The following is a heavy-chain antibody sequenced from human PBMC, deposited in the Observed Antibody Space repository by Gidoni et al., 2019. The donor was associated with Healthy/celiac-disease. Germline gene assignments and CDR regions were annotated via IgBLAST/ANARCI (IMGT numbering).Heavy chain of an antibody. J-gene: IGHJ4*02. D-gene: IGHD3-3*01. V-gene: IGHV1-3*01. CDR3: ASSIFGVVFDY. Sequence: QVQLVQSGAEVKKPGASVKASCKASGSTFTSYAMHWGRQAPGQRLEWMGWINAGNGNTKYSQKFQGRVTITRDTSASTAYMELSSLRSEDTAVYYCASSIFGVVFDYWGQGTLVTVSS. CDR2: INAGNGNT. CDR1: GSTFTSYA.